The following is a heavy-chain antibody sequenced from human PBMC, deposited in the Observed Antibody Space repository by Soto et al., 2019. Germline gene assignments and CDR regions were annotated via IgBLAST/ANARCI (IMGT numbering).Heavy chain of an antibody. V-gene: IGHV1-69*01. D-gene: IGHD2-21*02. CDR1: GGTFSSYA. CDR2: IIPSFGTA. J-gene: IGHJ6*02. Sequence: QVQLVQSGAEVKKPGSSVKVSCKASGGTFSSYAISWVRQAPGQGLEWMGGIIPSFGTANYAQKFQGRVTITADESTSTAYMELSSLRSEDTAVYYCARPYCGGDCYYYYYYGMDVWGQGTTVTVSS. CDR3: ARPYCGGDCYYYYYYGMDV.